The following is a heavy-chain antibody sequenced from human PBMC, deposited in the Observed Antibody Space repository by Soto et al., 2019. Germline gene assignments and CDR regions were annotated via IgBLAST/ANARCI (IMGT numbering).Heavy chain of an antibody. CDR2: ISYDGSNK. CDR3: ARDSATVADYYYAMDV. J-gene: IGHJ6*02. CDR1: GFTFSSYP. D-gene: IGHD4-17*01. Sequence: QVQLVESGGGVVQPGRSLRLSCAASGFTFSSYPMHWVRQAPGKGMECVAVISYDGSNKYYVDSVKGRFTISRDNSKNTLYIQMNSLIPADTTVYYCARDSATVADYYYAMDVRGQGTTVTVSS. V-gene: IGHV3-30-3*01.